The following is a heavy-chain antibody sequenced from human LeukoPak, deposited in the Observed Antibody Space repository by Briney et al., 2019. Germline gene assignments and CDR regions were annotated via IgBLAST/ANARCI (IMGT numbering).Heavy chain of an antibody. CDR2: ISGSGGST. CDR3: AKDSGSGWILNYSDY. J-gene: IGHJ4*02. V-gene: IGHV3-23*01. Sequence: TGGSLRLSCAASGFTFSNYAMSWGRQAPGKGLEWVSAISGSGGSTYYADSVKGRFTISRDNSKNTLYLQMNSLRAEDTAVYYCAKDSGSGWILNYSDYWGQGTLVTVSS. CDR1: GFTFSNYA. D-gene: IGHD6-19*01.